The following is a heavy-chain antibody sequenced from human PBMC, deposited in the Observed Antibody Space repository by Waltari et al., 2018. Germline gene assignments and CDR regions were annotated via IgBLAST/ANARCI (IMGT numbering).Heavy chain of an antibody. CDR2: IWYDGSNK. Sequence: QVQLVESGGGVVQPGRSLRLSCAASGFTFSSYGMHWVRQAPGKGLEWVAVIWYDGSNKYYADSVKGRFTISSDNSKNTLYLQMNSLRAEDTAVYYCAREGGSGYYLDYWGQGTLVTVSS. V-gene: IGHV3-33*01. J-gene: IGHJ4*02. CDR3: AREGGSGYYLDY. CDR1: GFTFSSYG. D-gene: IGHD3-22*01.